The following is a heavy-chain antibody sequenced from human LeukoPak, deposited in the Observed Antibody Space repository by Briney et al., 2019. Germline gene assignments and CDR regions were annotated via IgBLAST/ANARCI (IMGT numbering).Heavy chain of an antibody. D-gene: IGHD3-9*01. CDR1: GGSISSFF. J-gene: IGHJ4*02. CDR3: ARLAPGNYDILTGDPKVVFDY. CDR2: VHSSGST. Sequence: SETLSLTCTVSGGSISSFFWSWIRQPPGKGLEWIGYVHSSGSTKYNPSLKSRLTISVDMSKNQFSLKLRSVSVADTAVYYCARLAPGNYDILTGDPKVVFDYWGQGALVTVSS. V-gene: IGHV4-59*01.